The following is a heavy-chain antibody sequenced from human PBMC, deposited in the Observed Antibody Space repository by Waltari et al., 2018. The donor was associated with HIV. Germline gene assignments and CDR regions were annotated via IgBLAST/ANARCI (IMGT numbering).Heavy chain of an antibody. CDR3: ARRRAQGDFDY. V-gene: IGHV4-38-2*01. CDR1: GYSLSRGYN. Sequence: QVQLQESGPGLVKPSETLSPICAVSGYSLSRGYNWGWIRQPPGEGREWIGSTSYSEGTYYNPSLRSRVTISLDTSKNQFSLNLNSVTAADTAVYFCARRRAQGDFDYWGQGTLVTVSS. D-gene: IGHD1-26*01. J-gene: IGHJ4*02. CDR2: TSYSEGT.